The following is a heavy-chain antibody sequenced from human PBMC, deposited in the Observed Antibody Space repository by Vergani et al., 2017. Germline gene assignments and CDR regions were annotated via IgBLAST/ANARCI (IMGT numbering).Heavy chain of an antibody. D-gene: IGHD6-13*01. V-gene: IGHV4-61*02. J-gene: IGHJ6*02. Sequence: QVQLQESGPGLVRPSQTLSLTCTVSGGSISSGSYYWSWFRQPAGKGLEWIGRFYTGGGTSCNPSLKSRVTILVDTSKSQFSLQLSSVTAADTAVYYCARDPLYSTTWPFLLLDMDVWGQGTTVTVSS. CDR2: FYTGGGT. CDR1: GGSISSGSYY. CDR3: ARDPLYSTTWPFLLLDMDV.